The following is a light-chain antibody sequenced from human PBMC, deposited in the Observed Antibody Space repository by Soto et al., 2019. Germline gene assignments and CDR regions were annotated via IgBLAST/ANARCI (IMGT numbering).Light chain of an antibody. J-gene: IGKJ1*01. Sequence: IVMTQSPDTLSVSPGERVTLSCRASQSITEKVVWYQQKPGQAPRLLISGASSRAADIPDRFSGSGSGTDFTLTINRLEPEDFAVYYCQQYDSSPRTFGQGTKVDIK. CDR1: QSITEK. V-gene: IGKV3-20*01. CDR2: GAS. CDR3: QQYDSSPRT.